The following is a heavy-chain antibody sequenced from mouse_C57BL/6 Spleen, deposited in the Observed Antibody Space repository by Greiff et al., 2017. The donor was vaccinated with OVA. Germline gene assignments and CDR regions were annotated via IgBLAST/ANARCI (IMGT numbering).Heavy chain of an antibody. D-gene: IGHD1-1*01. J-gene: IGHJ2*01. V-gene: IGHV1-59*01. CDR1: GYTFTSYW. CDR3: ARERSSYCFDY. CDR2: IDPSDSYT. Sequence: QVQLKQPGAELVRPGTSVKLSCKASGYTFTSYWMHWVKQRPGQGLEWIGVIDPSDSYTNYNQKFKGKATLTVDTSSSTAYMQLSSLTSEDSAVYYCARERSSYCFDYWGQGTTLTVSS.